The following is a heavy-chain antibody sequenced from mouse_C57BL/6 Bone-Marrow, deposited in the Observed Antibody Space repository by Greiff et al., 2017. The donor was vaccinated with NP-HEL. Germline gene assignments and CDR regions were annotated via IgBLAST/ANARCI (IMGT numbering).Heavy chain of an antibody. J-gene: IGHJ3*01. D-gene: IGHD1-1*01. V-gene: IGHV1-4*01. CDR3: ARSYHYGSSDGAY. Sequence: VQVVESGADLARPGASVKMSCTASGYTFTSYTMHWVKQRPGQGLEWIGYINPSSGYTKYNQKFKDKATLTADKSSSTAYMQLSSLTSEDSAVYYCARSYHYGSSDGAYWGQGTLVTVSA. CDR2: INPSSGYT. CDR1: GYTFTSYT.